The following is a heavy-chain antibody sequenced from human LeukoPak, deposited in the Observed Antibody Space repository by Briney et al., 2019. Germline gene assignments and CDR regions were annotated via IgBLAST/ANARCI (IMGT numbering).Heavy chain of an antibody. CDR1: GDSISSYY. D-gene: IGHD3-10*01. CDR3: ARGSGPKQFDY. J-gene: IGHJ4*02. V-gene: IGHV4-34*01. CDR2: INHSGST. Sequence: SETLSLTCTVSGDSISSYYWSWLRQPPGKGLEWIGEINHSGSTNYNPSLKSRVTISVDTSKNQFSLKLSSVTAADAAVYYCARGSGPKQFDYWGQGTLVTVSS.